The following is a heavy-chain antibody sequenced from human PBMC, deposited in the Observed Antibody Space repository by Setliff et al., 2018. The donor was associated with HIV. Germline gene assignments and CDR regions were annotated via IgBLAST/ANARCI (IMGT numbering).Heavy chain of an antibody. CDR1: GGTFSSYG. Sequence: SVKVSCKASGGTFSSYGISWVRQAPGQGLEWMGGIIPIFGTANYAQKFQGRVTITADESTSTAYMELSSLRSEDTAVYYCARGESIAVAYYHYYYIDVWGKGTTVTVSS. J-gene: IGHJ6*03. CDR3: ARGESIAVAYYHYYYIDV. CDR2: IIPIFGTA. D-gene: IGHD6-19*01. V-gene: IGHV1-69*13.